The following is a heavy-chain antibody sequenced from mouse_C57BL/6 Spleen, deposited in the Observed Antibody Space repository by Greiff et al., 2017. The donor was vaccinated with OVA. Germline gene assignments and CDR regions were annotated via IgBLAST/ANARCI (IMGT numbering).Heavy chain of an antibody. CDR1: GYTFTDYY. Sequence: VQLQQSGAELVRPGASVKLSCKASGYTFTDYYINWVKQRPGQGLEWIARIYPGSGNTYYNEKFKGKATLTAEKSSSTAYMQLSSLTSEDSAVYFCARGGYYGGYFDYWGQGTTLTVSS. V-gene: IGHV1-76*01. CDR2: IYPGSGNT. D-gene: IGHD1-1*01. J-gene: IGHJ2*01. CDR3: ARGGYYGGYFDY.